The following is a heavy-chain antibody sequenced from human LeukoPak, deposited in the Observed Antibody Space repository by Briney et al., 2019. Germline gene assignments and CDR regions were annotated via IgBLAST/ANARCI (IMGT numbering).Heavy chain of an antibody. J-gene: IGHJ3*02. Sequence: GGSLRLSCAASGFTFSSYSMNLVRQAPGKGLEWVSSISSSSSYIYYADSVKGRFTISRDNAKNSLYLQMNSLRAEDTAVYYCARDGERDAFDIWGQGTMVTVSS. CDR2: ISSSSSYI. CDR1: GFTFSSYS. CDR3: ARDGERDAFDI. D-gene: IGHD1-26*01. V-gene: IGHV3-21*01.